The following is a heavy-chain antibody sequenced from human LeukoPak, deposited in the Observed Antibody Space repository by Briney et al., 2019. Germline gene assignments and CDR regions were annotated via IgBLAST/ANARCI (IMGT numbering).Heavy chain of an antibody. CDR3: AKDRSFGRSDGFDI. D-gene: IGHD2-15*01. Sequence: GGSLRLSCAASGFTFSNYGMQWVRQAPGKGLEWVAFIRYDGSNKFYADSVKGRSTISRDNSKSTLYLEMNSLRAEDTAVYYCAKDRSFGRSDGFDIWGQGTMVTVSS. V-gene: IGHV3-30*02. CDR2: IRYDGSNK. CDR1: GFTFSNYG. J-gene: IGHJ3*02.